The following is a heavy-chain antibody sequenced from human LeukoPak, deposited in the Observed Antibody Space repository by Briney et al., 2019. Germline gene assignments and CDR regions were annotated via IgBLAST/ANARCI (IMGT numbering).Heavy chain of an antibody. CDR1: GGSIRYYY. Sequence: SETLSLTCTVFGGSIRYYYWSWIRQPPGKGLEWFGHIYSTGITNYNPSLRSRLAIPVDTSKNQFSLKLSSVTAADTALYFCARLSVDMNTLDWYFDLWGRGTLVTVSS. D-gene: IGHD5-24*01. CDR3: ARLSVDMNTLDWYFDL. CDR2: IYSTGIT. V-gene: IGHV4-4*08. J-gene: IGHJ2*01.